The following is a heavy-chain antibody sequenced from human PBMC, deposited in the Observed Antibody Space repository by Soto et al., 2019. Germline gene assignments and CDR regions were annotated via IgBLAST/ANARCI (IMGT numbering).Heavy chain of an antibody. J-gene: IGHJ4*02. D-gene: IGHD3-10*01. CDR1: GCTFITYG. Sequence: QIQLVQSGAEVKKPGASVKVSCKTSGCTFITYGITWVRQAPGQGLEWMGWISPYNDNTNYAQNLQDRVTMTTDTSTTTVYMELRSLRSDDTAVYYCARGAGRSPCDYWGQGTLVTVSS. V-gene: IGHV1-18*04. CDR3: ARGAGRSPCDY. CDR2: ISPYNDNT.